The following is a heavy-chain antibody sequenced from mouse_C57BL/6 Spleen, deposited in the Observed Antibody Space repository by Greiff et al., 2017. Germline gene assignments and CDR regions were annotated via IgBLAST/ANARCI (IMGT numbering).Heavy chain of an antibody. CDR3: ARGSYYGSSPFDY. D-gene: IGHD1-1*01. V-gene: IGHV1-47*01. CDR2: FHTYNDDT. Sequence: VQLQQSGAELVKPGASVTMSCKASGYTFTTYPIEWMKQNHGKSLEWIGNFHTYNDDTKYNEKFKGKATLTVEKSSSTVYLELSRLTSDDSAVYYCARGSYYGSSPFDYWGQGTTLTVSS. CDR1: GYTFTTYP. J-gene: IGHJ2*01.